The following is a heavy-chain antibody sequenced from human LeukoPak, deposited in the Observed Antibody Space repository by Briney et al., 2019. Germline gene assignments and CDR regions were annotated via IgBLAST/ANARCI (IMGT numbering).Heavy chain of an antibody. D-gene: IGHD3-9*01. CDR1: GFTFSSYW. CDR2: INSNGGST. Sequence: GGSLRLSCAASGFTFSSYWMNWVRQAPGKGLEWVSGINSNGGSTGYADSVKGRFTISRDNAKNSLYLQMNSLRAEDTALYYCARTFYDISTGYYPTGYMDVWGKGTTVTVSS. V-gene: IGHV3-20*04. J-gene: IGHJ6*03. CDR3: ARTFYDISTGYYPTGYMDV.